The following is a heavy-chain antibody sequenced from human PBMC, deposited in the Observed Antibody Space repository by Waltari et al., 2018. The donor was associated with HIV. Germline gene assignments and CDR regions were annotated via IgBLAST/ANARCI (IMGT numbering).Heavy chain of an antibody. CDR3: ASLYNYVWGSPPPFDY. CDR1: GFTFSSYW. Sequence: EVQLVESGGGLVQPGGSLRLSCAASGFTFSSYWMHWVRQAPGKGLVWVSRINSDGNRTNYADSVKGRFTISRDNAKNTVYLQMNSLRAEDTALYYCASLYNYVWGSPPPFDYWGQGTLVTVSS. CDR2: INSDGNRT. D-gene: IGHD3-16*01. J-gene: IGHJ4*02. V-gene: IGHV3-74*01.